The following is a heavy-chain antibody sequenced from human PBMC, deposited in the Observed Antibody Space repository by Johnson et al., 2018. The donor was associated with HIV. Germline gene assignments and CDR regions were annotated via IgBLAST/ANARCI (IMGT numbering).Heavy chain of an antibody. J-gene: IGHJ3*02. CDR1: GFTVSSNY. V-gene: IGHV3-53*01. CDR3: ARDLARRGGAAFDI. CDR2: LYSDGGT. Sequence: EQLVESGGGLIQPGGSLRRSRAASGFTVSSNYMSWVRQDPGKGLEWVSVLYSDGGTYYADSVKGRFTISRDNSKNTLYLQMNSLKPGDTAVYYCARDLARRGGAAFDIWSQGTMVTVSS. D-gene: IGHD1-26*01.